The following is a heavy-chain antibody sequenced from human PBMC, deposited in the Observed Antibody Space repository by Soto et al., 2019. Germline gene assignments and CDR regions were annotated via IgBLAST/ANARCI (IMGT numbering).Heavy chain of an antibody. CDR3: ARQDIENTVMVEY. CDR1: GFTFSSYA. CDR2: ISYDGSNK. V-gene: IGHV3-30-3*01. Sequence: GGSLRLSCAASGFTFSSYAMHWVRQAPGKGLEWVAIISYDGSNKYYTDSVKGRFTISRDNSKNTLFLQMNSLRTEDTAVYYCARQDIENTVMVEYWGRGTLVTVSS. J-gene: IGHJ4*02. D-gene: IGHD5-18*01.